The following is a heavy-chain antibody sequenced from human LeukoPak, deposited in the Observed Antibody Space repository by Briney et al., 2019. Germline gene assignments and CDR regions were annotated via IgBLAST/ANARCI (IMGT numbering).Heavy chain of an antibody. V-gene: IGHV3-23*01. CDR2: ISGSGGST. J-gene: IGHJ4*02. CDR3: AKDHYYDSSGYPTPFDY. D-gene: IGHD3-22*01. Sequence: PGGSLRLSCAASGFTFSSYAMSWVHQAPGKGLEWVSAISGSGGSTYYADSVKGRFTISRDNSKNTLYLQMNSLRAEDTAVYYCAKDHYYDSSGYPTPFDYWGQGTLVTVSS. CDR1: GFTFSSYA.